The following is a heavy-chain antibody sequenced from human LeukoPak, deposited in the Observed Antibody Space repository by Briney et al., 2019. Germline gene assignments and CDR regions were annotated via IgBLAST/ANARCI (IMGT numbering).Heavy chain of an antibody. V-gene: IGHV3-33*01. D-gene: IGHD3-10*01. Sequence: GRSLRLSCAASGFTFSSYGMHWVRQAPGKGLEWVAVIWYDGSNKYYADSVKGRFTISRDNSKNTLYLQMNSLRAEDTAVYYCARDSGRRAVDYWGQGTLVTVSS. CDR2: IWYDGSNK. CDR1: GFTFSSYG. J-gene: IGHJ4*02. CDR3: ARDSGRRAVDY.